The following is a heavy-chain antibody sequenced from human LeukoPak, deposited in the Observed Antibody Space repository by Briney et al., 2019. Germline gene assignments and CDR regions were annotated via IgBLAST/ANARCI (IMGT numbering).Heavy chain of an antibody. J-gene: IGHJ6*02. Sequence: SETLSLTCTVSGGSITSDYWSWIRQSPGKGLKWIGYFSYSGSTHYSPSLTSRVAISVDTSRNQLSLKLKSVTAADTAIYYCARADESLVYGMDVWGPGTTVIVSS. CDR2: FSYSGST. CDR3: ARADESLVYGMDV. V-gene: IGHV4-59*08. CDR1: GGSITSDY.